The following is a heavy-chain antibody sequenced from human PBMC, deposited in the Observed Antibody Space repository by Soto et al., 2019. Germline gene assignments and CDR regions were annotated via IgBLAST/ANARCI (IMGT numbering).Heavy chain of an antibody. D-gene: IGHD2-21*02. CDR3: VKDLGCGGDCAFDY. V-gene: IGHV3-64D*06. CDR1: GFTFSGYV. CDR2: ISTNGDST. Sequence: GGSLRLSCSASGFTFSGYVMHWVRQAPGKGLEYVSVISTNGDSTHYADSVKGRFTISRDNSKNTLYLQMSSLRADDTAVYYCVKDLGCGGDCAFDYWGQGTLVTV. J-gene: IGHJ4*02.